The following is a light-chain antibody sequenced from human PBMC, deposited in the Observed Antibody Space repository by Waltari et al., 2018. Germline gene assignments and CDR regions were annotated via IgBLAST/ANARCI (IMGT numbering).Light chain of an antibody. V-gene: IGLV8-61*01. J-gene: IGLJ3*02. CDR1: SGSLSTTSY. CDR2: KAN. CDR3: ALYMGSGIWV. Sequence: QTVVTQEPSLYVSPGGTVTLTCAFSSGSLSTTSYATWYQQTPGQAPRTLVYKANARSSGVPDRFSGSILGNTAALTITGAQADDESDYYCALYMGSGIWVFGGGTRLTVL.